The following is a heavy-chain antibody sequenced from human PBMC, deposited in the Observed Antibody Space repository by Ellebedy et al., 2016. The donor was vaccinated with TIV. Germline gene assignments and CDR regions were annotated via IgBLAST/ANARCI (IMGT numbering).Heavy chain of an antibody. D-gene: IGHD6-19*01. V-gene: IGHV3-30*18. Sequence: GESLKISXAASGFTLSSYGMHWVRQAPGKGLEWVAVISYDGSNKYYADSVKGRFTISRDNSKNTLYLQMNSLRAEDTAVYYCAKDFGNSSGWDFDYWGQGTLVTVSS. CDR3: AKDFGNSSGWDFDY. CDR1: GFTLSSYG. J-gene: IGHJ4*02. CDR2: ISYDGSNK.